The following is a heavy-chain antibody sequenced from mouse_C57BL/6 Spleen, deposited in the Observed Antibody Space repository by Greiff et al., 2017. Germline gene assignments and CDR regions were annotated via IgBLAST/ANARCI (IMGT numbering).Heavy chain of an antibody. CDR1: GYAFTNYL. Sequence: QVQLQQSGAELVRPGTSVKVSCKASGYAFTNYLIEWVKQRPGQGLEWIGVINPGSGGTNYNEKFKGKATLTADKSSSTAYMQLSSLTSEDSAVYFCARKIYYYGSSSDYWGQGTTLTVSS. CDR3: ARKIYYYGSSSDY. CDR2: INPGSGGT. D-gene: IGHD1-1*01. V-gene: IGHV1-54*01. J-gene: IGHJ2*01.